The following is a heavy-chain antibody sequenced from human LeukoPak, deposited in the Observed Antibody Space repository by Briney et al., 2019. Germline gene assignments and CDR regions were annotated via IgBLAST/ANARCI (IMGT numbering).Heavy chain of an antibody. Sequence: SETLSLTCTVSGGSISTYYWSWIRQPPGKGLQWIGYMYNSGNTNYNPSLKSRVTISVDTSKNQFSLKLSSVTAADTAVYYCARDGRFYYYYMDVWGKGTTVTVSS. CDR3: ARDGRFYYYYMDV. J-gene: IGHJ6*03. CDR1: GGSISTYY. CDR2: MYNSGNT. D-gene: IGHD3-3*01. V-gene: IGHV4-59*12.